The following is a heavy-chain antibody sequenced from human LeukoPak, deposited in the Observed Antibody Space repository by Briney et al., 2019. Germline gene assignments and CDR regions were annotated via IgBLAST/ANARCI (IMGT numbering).Heavy chain of an antibody. Sequence: TGGSLRLSCAASGFIFNTYAMSWVCRAPGKGLEWVSAISRDGGSTWYADSVEGRFTISRDNSKNTLYLLLNSVRAEDTATYYCAKDHSSCRGASCLLHQDWGQGTLVTVSS. V-gene: IGHV3-23*01. CDR3: AKDHSSCRGASCLLHQD. CDR2: ISRDGGST. J-gene: IGHJ4*02. D-gene: IGHD2-15*01. CDR1: GFIFNTYA.